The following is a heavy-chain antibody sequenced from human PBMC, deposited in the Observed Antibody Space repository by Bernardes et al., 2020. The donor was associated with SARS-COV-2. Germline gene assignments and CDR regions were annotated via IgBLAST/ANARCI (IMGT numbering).Heavy chain of an antibody. V-gene: IGHV3-23*01. D-gene: IGHD4-17*01. CDR3: AKSPRTHDYGDSFDY. CDR1: GFTFSNSA. CDR2: ISGNGDST. J-gene: IGHJ4*02. Sequence: VGSLFLSCAASGFTFSNSAMNWVRQAPGKGLEWVSGISGNGDSTHYADSVKGRFTISRDNSKNTLYLQMNSLRAEDTSLYYCAKSPRTHDYGDSFDYWGQGTLVTVSS.